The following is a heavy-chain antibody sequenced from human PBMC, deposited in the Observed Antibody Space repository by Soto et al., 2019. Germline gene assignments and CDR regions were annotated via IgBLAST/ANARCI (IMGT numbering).Heavy chain of an antibody. D-gene: IGHD3-10*01. CDR1: GFAFSKYW. J-gene: IGHJ4*02. V-gene: IGHV3-74*01. CDR2: INPDGRVK. Sequence: GGSLRLSCAASGFAFSKYWMHWVRQVPGKGLDWVSRINPDGRVKDYADSVKGRFAISRDSDRNTLYLQLDSLRGEDTAVYHCARESWVPDFWGQGTLVTVSS. CDR3: ARESWVPDF.